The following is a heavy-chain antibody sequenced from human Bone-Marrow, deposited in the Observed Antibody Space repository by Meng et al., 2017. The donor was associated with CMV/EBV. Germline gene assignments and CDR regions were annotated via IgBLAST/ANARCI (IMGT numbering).Heavy chain of an antibody. CDR3: ARGALGGCSSTSCYASTVTINDGMDV. J-gene: IGHJ6*02. D-gene: IGHD2-2*01. Sequence: GGSLRLSCAASGFTFSCYAMHWVRQAPGKGLEWVAVISYDGSNKYYADSVKGRFTISRDNSKNTLYLQMNSQRAEDTAVYYCARGALGGCSSTSCYASTVTINDGMDVWGQGTTVTVSS. V-gene: IGHV3-30*04. CDR2: ISYDGSNK. CDR1: GFTFSCYA.